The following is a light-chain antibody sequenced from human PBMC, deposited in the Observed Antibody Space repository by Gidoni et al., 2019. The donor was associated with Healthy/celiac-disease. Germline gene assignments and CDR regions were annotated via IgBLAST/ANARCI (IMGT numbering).Light chain of an antibody. Sequence: DIQMTQSPSSLSASVGDRVTITCQASQDISNYLNWYQQKPGKAPKLLIYDASKLETGVPSRFSGSGSGTDFTFTISSLQPEDIAIYYCKQYDNLPATFGPGTKVDIK. CDR3: KQYDNLPAT. J-gene: IGKJ3*01. CDR1: QDISNY. CDR2: DAS. V-gene: IGKV1-33*01.